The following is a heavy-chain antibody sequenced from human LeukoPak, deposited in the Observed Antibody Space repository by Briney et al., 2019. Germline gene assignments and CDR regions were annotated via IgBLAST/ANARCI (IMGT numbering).Heavy chain of an antibody. CDR2: ISSSSSYI. J-gene: IGHJ4*02. CDR1: GFTVTTHY. CDR3: ARRAGAYSHPYDY. D-gene: IGHD4-23*01. Sequence: GGSLRLSCAASGFTVTTHYMTWVRQAPGKGLEWVSSISSSSSYIYYADSVKGRFTISRDNSKNTLYLQMNSLRAEDTAVYYCARRAGAYSHPYDYGGQGTLVTVSS. V-gene: IGHV3-21*04.